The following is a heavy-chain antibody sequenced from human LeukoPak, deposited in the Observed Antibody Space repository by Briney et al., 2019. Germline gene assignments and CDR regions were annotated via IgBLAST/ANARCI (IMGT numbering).Heavy chain of an antibody. CDR1: GGSIGSGTYY. CDR3: ARTDLWMGVISRFDP. CDR2: IYYSGST. Sequence: SETLSLTCTVSGGSIGSGTYYWGWIRQPPGKGLEWIGYIYYSGSTNYNPSLKSRVTISVDTSKNQFSLKLSSVTAADTAVYYCARTDLWMGVISRFDPWGQGTLVTVSS. J-gene: IGHJ5*02. D-gene: IGHD3-10*01. V-gene: IGHV4-61*01.